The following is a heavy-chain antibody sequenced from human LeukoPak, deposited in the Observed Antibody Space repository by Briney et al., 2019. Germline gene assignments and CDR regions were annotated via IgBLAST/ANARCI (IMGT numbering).Heavy chain of an antibody. J-gene: IGHJ2*01. CDR1: RFTFSNYA. D-gene: IGHD2-21*01. Sequence: GGSLRLSCAASRFTFSNYAMSWVRQAPGKGLEWVSSIRDSAYRTYYADSVKGRFTISRDNSKNTLYLQMNSLRAEDTAVYYCARALYRQHIVVVNAKNYWYFDLWGRGTLVTVSS. V-gene: IGHV3-23*01. CDR3: ARALYRQHIVVVNAKNYWYFDL. CDR2: IRDSAYRT.